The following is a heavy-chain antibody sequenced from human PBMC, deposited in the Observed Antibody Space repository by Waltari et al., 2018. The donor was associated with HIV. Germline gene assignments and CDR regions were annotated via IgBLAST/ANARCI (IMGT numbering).Heavy chain of an antibody. Sequence: QVQLVQSGGEVKKPGASGKVSCKVSGYRLIELSMHWVRQAPGKGLEWMGGFDPENDETIYAQKFQGRVTMTDDTSTDTAYMELSSLKSEDTAVYYCVTGYDTSGQSPTMGDYWGQGTLVTVSS. J-gene: IGHJ4*02. V-gene: IGHV1-24*01. D-gene: IGHD3-22*01. CDR1: GYRLIELS. CDR3: VTGYDTSGQSPTMGDY. CDR2: FDPENDET.